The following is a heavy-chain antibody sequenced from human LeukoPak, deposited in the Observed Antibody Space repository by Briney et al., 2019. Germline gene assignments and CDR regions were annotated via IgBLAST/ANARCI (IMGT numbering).Heavy chain of an antibody. CDR3: ARGLVRTSSGWYFDY. CDR1: GFTFSIYN. J-gene: IGHJ4*02. V-gene: IGHV3-48*01. CDR2: ISSSSYTI. Sequence: GGSLRLSCAASGFTFSIYNMNWVRQAPGKGLEWGSYISSSSYTIYYADSVKGRFTISRDNAKNSLYLQMNSLRAEDTAVYYCARGLVRTSSGWYFDYWGQGTLVTVSS. D-gene: IGHD6-19*01.